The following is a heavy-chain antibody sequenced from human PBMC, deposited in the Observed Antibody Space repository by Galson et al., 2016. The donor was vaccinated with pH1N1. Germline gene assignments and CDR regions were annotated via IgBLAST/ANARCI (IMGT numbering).Heavy chain of an antibody. CDR3: ARDKRRYFDS. Sequence: LRLSCASYAFSVRNNFTTWVRQPPGKALEWVSTIYSDGSTNYGDFVKGRFTVSRDISENTVFLQLNSLRVDDTAVYYCARDKRRYFDSWGQGTLVTVSP. CDR1: AFSVRNNF. CDR2: IYSDGST. V-gene: IGHV3-53*01. J-gene: IGHJ4*02.